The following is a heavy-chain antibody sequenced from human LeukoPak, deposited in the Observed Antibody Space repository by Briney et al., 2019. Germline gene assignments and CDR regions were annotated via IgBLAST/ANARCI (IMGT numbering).Heavy chain of an antibody. CDR2: IIPILGIA. CDR1: GGTFSSYA. J-gene: IGHJ6*02. CDR3: ARDRNRYGMDV. D-gene: IGHD1-14*01. Sequence: SVKVSCKASGGTFSSYAISWVPQAPGQGLAWMGRIIPILGIANYAQKFQGRVTITADKSTSTAYMELSSLRSEDTAVYYCARDRNRYGMDVWGQGTTVTVSS. V-gene: IGHV1-69*04.